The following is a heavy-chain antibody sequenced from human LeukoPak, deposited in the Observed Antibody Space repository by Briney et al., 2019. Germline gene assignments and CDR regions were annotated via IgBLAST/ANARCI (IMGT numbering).Heavy chain of an antibody. CDR1: GGTISSYY. V-gene: IGHV4-59*01. CDR3: ARGGVLWFGESYWFGP. J-gene: IGHJ5*02. D-gene: IGHD3-10*01. Sequence: AETLTLTCTASGGTISSYYWSWIRQPPGKGLEWIGYIYYSGSTNYNPSLKSRVTISVDTSKNQFSLKLSSVTAADTAVYYCARGGVLWFGESYWFGPWGQGTLVTVSS. CDR2: IYYSGST.